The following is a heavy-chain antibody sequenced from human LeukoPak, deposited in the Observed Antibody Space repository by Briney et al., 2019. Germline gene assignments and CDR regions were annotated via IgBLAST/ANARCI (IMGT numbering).Heavy chain of an antibody. CDR1: GFTFSSYG. J-gene: IGHJ4*02. V-gene: IGHV3-30*02. Sequence: PGGSLRLSCAASGFTFSSYGMHWVRQAPGKGLEWVAFIRYDGSNKYYADSVKGRFTISRDNSKNTLYLQMNSLRAEDTAVYYCAKPQYSYGHYAFDYWGQGTLVTVSS. CDR2: IRYDGSNK. D-gene: IGHD5-18*01. CDR3: AKPQYSYGHYAFDY.